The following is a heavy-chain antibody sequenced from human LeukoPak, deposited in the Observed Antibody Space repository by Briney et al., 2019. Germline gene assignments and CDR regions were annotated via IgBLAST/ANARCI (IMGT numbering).Heavy chain of an antibody. Sequence: GGSLRFSCAASGFTFSDYYMSRIRQAPGKGLEWVSYISSSSSYTNYADSVKGRFTISRDNAKNSLYLQMNSLRAEDTAVYYCASNVAGKGDYWGQGALVTVSS. CDR2: ISSSSSYT. J-gene: IGHJ4*02. V-gene: IGHV3-11*06. D-gene: IGHD6-19*01. CDR3: ASNVAGKGDY. CDR1: GFTFSDYY.